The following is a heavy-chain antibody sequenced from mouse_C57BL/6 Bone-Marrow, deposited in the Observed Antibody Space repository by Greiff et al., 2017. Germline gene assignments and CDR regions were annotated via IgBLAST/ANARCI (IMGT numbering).Heavy chain of an antibody. J-gene: IGHJ4*01. V-gene: IGHV1-64*01. CDR1: GYTFTSYW. Sequence: QVQLQQPGAELVKPGASVKLSCKASGYTFTSYWMHWVKQRPGQGLEWIGMIYPNSGSTNYNEKFKSKATLTVDKSASTAYMQLSSLTSVDSAVYYCSREVIVTTRYYAMDYWGQGTSVTVSS. CDR3: SREVIVTTRYYAMDY. D-gene: IGHD2-5*01. CDR2: IYPNSGST.